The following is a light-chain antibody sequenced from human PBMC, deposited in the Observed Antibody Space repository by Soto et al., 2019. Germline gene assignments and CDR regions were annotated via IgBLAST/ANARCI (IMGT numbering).Light chain of an antibody. CDR1: QSVSSSY. Sequence: EIVLTQSPGTLSSSPGERATLSCRACQSVSSSYLAWYQQKPGQAPRLLIYGASSRATGIPDRFSGSGSGTDFTLTISRLEPEDFAMYYCQQYGSSPRTFGQGTKVEIQ. CDR2: GAS. V-gene: IGKV3-20*01. CDR3: QQYGSSPRT. J-gene: IGKJ1*01.